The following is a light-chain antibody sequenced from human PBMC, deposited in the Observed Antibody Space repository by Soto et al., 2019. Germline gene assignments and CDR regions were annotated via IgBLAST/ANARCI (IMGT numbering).Light chain of an antibody. CDR3: EQYGSSPRT. J-gene: IGKJ1*01. CDR2: DAS. Sequence: EIVLTQSPATLSLSPGERATLSCRASQTVRNKYLAWYQQKPGQAPRLLIYDASSRATGIPDRFSGGGSGTDFTLTISRLENEDSAVYYCEQYGSSPRTFGQGTKVDIK. CDR1: QTVRNKY. V-gene: IGKV3-20*01.